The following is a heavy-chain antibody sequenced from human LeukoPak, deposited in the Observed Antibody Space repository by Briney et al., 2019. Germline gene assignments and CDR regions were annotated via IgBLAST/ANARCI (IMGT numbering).Heavy chain of an antibody. CDR1: GDSVSSNSAA. CDR3: ARDHGGLDS. J-gene: IGHJ4*02. CDR2: TYYRSRWYN. Sequence: SQTLSLTCAISGDSVSSNSAAWNWIRQSPSRGLEWLGRTYYRSRWYNDYAASMRSRMTINPDTSKNQFSLQLYSVTPEDTAVCYCARDHGGLDSWGQGTVVTVSS. V-gene: IGHV6-1*01.